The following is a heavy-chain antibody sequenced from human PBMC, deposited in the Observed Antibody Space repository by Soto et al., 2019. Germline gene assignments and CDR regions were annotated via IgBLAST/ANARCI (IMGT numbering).Heavy chain of an antibody. D-gene: IGHD3-10*02. J-gene: IGHJ4*02. CDR2: ISASGGTT. Sequence: PGGSLRLSCAASGFTFSNFAMSWVRQSPGKGLEWVSAISASGGTTYSADPVKGRFIISRDSAKKTMFLQMNNLRAEDTAVYYCASYTSDMFRFDYWGQGVLVTVSS. CDR1: GFTFSNFA. CDR3: ASYTSDMFRFDY. V-gene: IGHV3-23*01.